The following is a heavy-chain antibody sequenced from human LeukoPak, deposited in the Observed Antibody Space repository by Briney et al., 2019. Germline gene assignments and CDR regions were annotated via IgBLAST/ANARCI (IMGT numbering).Heavy chain of an antibody. V-gene: IGHV3-33*01. J-gene: IGHJ5*02. CDR1: GFTFSSYG. CDR2: IWYDGSNK. CDR3: ARDCEYGDYAGWFDP. D-gene: IGHD4-17*01. Sequence: GGSLRLSCAASGFTFSSYGMHWVRQAPGKGLEWVAVIWYDGSNKYYADSVKGRFTISRDNSKNTLYLQMNSLRAEDTAVCYCARDCEYGDYAGWFDPWGQGTLVTVSS.